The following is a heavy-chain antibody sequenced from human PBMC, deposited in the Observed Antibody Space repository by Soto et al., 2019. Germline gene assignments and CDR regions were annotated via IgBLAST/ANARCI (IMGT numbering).Heavy chain of an antibody. D-gene: IGHD2-2*01. CDR1: GFTFSSYA. J-gene: IGHJ6*02. CDR3: ARAQRPWPLTDIVVVPAAIHSGVYYGMDV. Sequence: GGSLRLSCAASGFTFSSYAMHWVRQAPGKGLEWVAVISYDGSNKYYADSVKGRFTISRDNSKNTLYLQMNSLRAEDTAVYYCARAQRPWPLTDIVVVPAAIHSGVYYGMDVWGQGTTVTVSS. CDR2: ISYDGSNK. V-gene: IGHV3-30-3*01.